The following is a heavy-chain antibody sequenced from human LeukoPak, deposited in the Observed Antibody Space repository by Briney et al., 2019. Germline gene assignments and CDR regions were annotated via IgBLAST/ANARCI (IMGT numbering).Heavy chain of an antibody. Sequence: ASVKVSCKASGYTFTSYGISWVRQAPGQGLEWMGWISAYNGNTNYAQKLQGRVTMTTDTSTSTAYMELRSLRSDDTAVYYCARSRPYYSSPRVDYWGQGTLVTVSS. D-gene: IGHD3-10*01. CDR1: GYTFTSYG. CDR3: ARSRPYYSSPRVDY. CDR2: ISAYNGNT. V-gene: IGHV1-18*01. J-gene: IGHJ4*02.